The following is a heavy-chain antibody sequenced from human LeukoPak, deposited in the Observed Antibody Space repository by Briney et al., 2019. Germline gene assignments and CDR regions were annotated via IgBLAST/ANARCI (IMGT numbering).Heavy chain of an antibody. V-gene: IGHV3-30*04. Sequence: PGGSLRLSCAASGFTFSSYAMHWVRQAPGKGLEWVAVISYDGSNKYYADSVKGRFTISRDNSKNTLYLQMNSLRAEDTAVYYCAKDLPNYEFWSGSFDYWGQGTLVTVSS. CDR2: ISYDGSNK. CDR1: GFTFSSYA. CDR3: AKDLPNYEFWSGSFDY. D-gene: IGHD3-3*01. J-gene: IGHJ4*02.